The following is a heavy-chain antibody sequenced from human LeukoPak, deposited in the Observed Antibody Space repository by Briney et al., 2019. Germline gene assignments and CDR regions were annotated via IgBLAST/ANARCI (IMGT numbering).Heavy chain of an antibody. Sequence: ASVKVSCKVSGYTLTELSMHWVRQAPGKGLEWMGGFDPEDGETIYAQKFQGRVTITRDTSASTAYMELSSLRSEDTAVYYCARAWGASVTTFDYWGQGTLVTVSS. D-gene: IGHD4-17*01. CDR2: FDPEDGET. CDR1: GYTLTELS. J-gene: IGHJ4*02. CDR3: ARAWGASVTTFDY. V-gene: IGHV1-24*01.